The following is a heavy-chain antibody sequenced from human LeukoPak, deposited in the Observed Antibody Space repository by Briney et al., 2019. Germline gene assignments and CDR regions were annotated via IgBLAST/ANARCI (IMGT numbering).Heavy chain of an antibody. J-gene: IGHJ4*02. V-gene: IGHV3-48*03. D-gene: IGHD6-19*01. CDR1: GFTFSSYE. Sequence: PGGSLRLSCAASGFTFSSYEMNWVRQAPGKGLEWVSYISSSGSTIYYADSVKGRFTISRDNAKNSLYLQMSSLRAEDTAVYYCARDLTFSSGWNYWGQGTLVTVSS. CDR3: ARDLTFSSGWNY. CDR2: ISSSGSTI.